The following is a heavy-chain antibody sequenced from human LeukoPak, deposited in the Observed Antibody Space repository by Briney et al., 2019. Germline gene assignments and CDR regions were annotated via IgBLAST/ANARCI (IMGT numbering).Heavy chain of an antibody. J-gene: IGHJ4*02. Sequence: GGSLRLPCAASGFTFGTYAMSWVRQAPGKGLEWVSAISGTGGSTYYADSVKGRFTISRDNSKNTLYLQMNSLRAEDTAVYYCAKANSGWHRFDYWGQGTLVTVSS. V-gene: IGHV3-23*01. CDR3: AKANSGWHRFDY. D-gene: IGHD6-19*01. CDR2: ISGTGGST. CDR1: GFTFGTYA.